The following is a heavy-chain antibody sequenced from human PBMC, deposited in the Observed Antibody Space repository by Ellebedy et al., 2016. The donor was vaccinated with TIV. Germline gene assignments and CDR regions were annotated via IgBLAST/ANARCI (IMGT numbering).Heavy chain of an antibody. CDR1: RGTFSSYA. CDR2: IIPIFGTA. D-gene: IGHD3-10*01. CDR3: ASYLSGFGELAPGY. Sequence: SVKVSXKASRGTFSSYAISWVRQAPGQGLEWMGGIIPIFGTANYAQKFQGRVTITADESTSTAYMELSSLRSEDTAVYYCASYLSGFGELAPGYWGQGTLVTVSS. V-gene: IGHV1-69*13. J-gene: IGHJ4*02.